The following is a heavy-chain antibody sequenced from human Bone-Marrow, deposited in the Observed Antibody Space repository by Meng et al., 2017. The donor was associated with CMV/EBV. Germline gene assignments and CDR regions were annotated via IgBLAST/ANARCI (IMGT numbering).Heavy chain of an antibody. J-gene: IGHJ4*02. CDR2: IKSKTDGGTT. V-gene: IGHV3-15*01. CDR1: GFTFSSYA. CDR3: TTHYSY. D-gene: IGHD1-26*01. Sequence: GESLKISCAASGFTFSSYAMSWVRQAPGKGLEWVGRIKSKTDGGTTDYAAPVKGRFTISRDDSKNTLYLQMNSLKTEDTAVYYCTTHYSYWGPGPLVTCSS.